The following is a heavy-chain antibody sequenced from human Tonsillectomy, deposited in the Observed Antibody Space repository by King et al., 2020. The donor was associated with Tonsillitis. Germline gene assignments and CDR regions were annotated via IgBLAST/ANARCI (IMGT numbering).Heavy chain of an antibody. J-gene: IGHJ4*02. Sequence: QLQESGPGLVKPSETLSLTCSVSGGSSGSSNYFWGWIRQPPGKGLEWIGSVYYSGGTYYNPSLESRVAISVDTSKNQFSLKVSSVTAADTAVYFCAGGSSWGLVDSWGQGTLVTVSS. CDR3: AGGSSWGLVDS. CDR2: VYYSGGT. D-gene: IGHD2-2*01. V-gene: IGHV4-39*07. CDR1: GGSSGSSNYF.